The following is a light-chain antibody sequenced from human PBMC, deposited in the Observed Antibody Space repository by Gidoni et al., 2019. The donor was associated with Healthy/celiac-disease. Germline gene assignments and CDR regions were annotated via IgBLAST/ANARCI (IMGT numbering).Light chain of an antibody. CDR1: SSDVGGYNC. V-gene: IGLV2-14*01. CDR2: DVS. CDR3: SSYTSSSTVV. J-gene: IGLJ2*01. Sequence: QSALTQPASVSGSPGQSTTISCTGTSSDVGGYNCVSWYQQHPGKTTKLMIYDVSKRPSGVSNRFSGSKSGNTASLTISGLEAEDEADYYCSSYTSSSTVVFGGGTKLTVL.